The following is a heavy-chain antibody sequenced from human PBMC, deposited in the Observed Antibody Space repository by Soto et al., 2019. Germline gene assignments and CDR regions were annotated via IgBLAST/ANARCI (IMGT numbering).Heavy chain of an antibody. CDR1: GGTFSSYA. CDR2: INPSGGST. D-gene: IGHD3-10*01. Sequence: SVKVSCKASGGTFSSYAISWVRQAPGQGLEWMGIINPSGGSTSYAQKFQGRVTITADESTSTAYMELSSLRSEDTAVYYCARGRSPWFGELKGANYYYYYGMDVWGQGTTVTVSS. CDR3: ARGRSPWFGELKGANYYYYYGMDV. J-gene: IGHJ6*02. V-gene: IGHV1-69*11.